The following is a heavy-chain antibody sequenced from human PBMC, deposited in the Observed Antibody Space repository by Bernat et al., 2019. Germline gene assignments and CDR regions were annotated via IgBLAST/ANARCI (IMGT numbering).Heavy chain of an antibody. D-gene: IGHD6-13*01. CDR1: GYTFTSYY. J-gene: IGHJ5*02. CDR2: INPSGGST. V-gene: IGHV1-46*03. CDR3: ARRPGIAAAGSGGWFDP. Sequence: LVQSGAEVKKPGASVKVSCKASGYTFTSYYMHWVRQAPGQGLEWMGIINPSGGSTSYAQKFQGRVTMTRDTSTSTVYMELSSLRSEDTAVYYCARRPGIAAAGSGGWFDPWGQGTLVTVSS.